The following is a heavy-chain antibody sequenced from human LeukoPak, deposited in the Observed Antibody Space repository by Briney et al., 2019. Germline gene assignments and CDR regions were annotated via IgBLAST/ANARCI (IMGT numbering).Heavy chain of an antibody. CDR3: ARDMTGRGDIYGRSYYYYYYGMDV. CDR1: GFTFSSYW. V-gene: IGHV3-7*01. J-gene: IGHJ6*02. Sequence: PGGFLRLSCAASGFTFSSYWMSWVRQAPGKGLEWVANINKDGSEKYYVDSVKGRFTISRDNAKNSLYLQMNSLRAEDTAVYYGARDMTGRGDIYGRSYYYYYYGMDVWGQGTTVTVSS. D-gene: IGHD5-18*01. CDR2: INKDGSEK.